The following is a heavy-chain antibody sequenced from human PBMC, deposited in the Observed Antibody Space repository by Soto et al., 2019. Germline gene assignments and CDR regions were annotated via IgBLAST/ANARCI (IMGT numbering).Heavy chain of an antibody. CDR2: ISYGTTTI. D-gene: IGHD5-12*01. J-gene: IGHJ4*02. CDR3: AREMATITEIDY. Sequence: EVQLVKSGGGLVQPGGSLRLSCAASGFTFSTYSMNWVRQAPGKGLEWVSYISYGTTTIYYADSVKGRFTISRDNAKNSLYLQMNSLRDEDTAVYYCAREMATITEIDYWGQGTLVTVSS. CDR1: GFTFSTYS. V-gene: IGHV3-48*02.